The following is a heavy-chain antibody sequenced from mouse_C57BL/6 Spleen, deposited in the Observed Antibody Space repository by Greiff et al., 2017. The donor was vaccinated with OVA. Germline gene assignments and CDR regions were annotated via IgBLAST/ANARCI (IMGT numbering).Heavy chain of an antibody. Sequence: EVHLVESGGDLVKPGGSLKLSCAASGFTFSSYGMSWVRQTPDKRLEWVATISSGGSYTYYPDSVKGRFPISRDNAKNTLDLQMSSLKSEDTAMYYCARLIYYGSSYQYYFDYWGQGTTLTVSS. V-gene: IGHV5-6*01. CDR3: ARLIYYGSSYQYYFDY. CDR2: ISSGGSYT. J-gene: IGHJ2*01. D-gene: IGHD1-1*01. CDR1: GFTFSSYG.